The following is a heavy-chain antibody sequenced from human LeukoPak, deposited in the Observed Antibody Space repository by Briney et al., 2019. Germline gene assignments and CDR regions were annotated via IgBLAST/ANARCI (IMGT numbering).Heavy chain of an antibody. J-gene: IGHJ4*02. CDR3: AKSTARAAGGDY. CDR1: GGSISSYF. V-gene: IGHV4-4*07. D-gene: IGHD6-13*01. Sequence: PSETLSLACTVSGGSISSYFWSWIRQPAGKGLEWIGRIYTSGSTNYNPSLKSRVTMSVDTSKNQFSLKLSSVTAADTAVYYCAKSTARAAGGDYWGQGTLVTVSP. CDR2: IYTSGST.